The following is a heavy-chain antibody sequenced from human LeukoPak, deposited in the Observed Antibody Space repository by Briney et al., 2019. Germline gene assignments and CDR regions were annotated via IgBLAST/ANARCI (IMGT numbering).Heavy chain of an antibody. CDR1: GGSISNGDYF. D-gene: IGHD3-10*01. J-gene: IGHJ4*02. V-gene: IGHV4-61*02. CDR3: AADPLWSAGAY. CDR2: MSIRGSI. Sequence: SETLSLTCTVSGGSISNGDYFWSWIRQPAGKGLEWIGRMSIRGSINYNPSLKSRVTISADTSKNQFFLKFNSVTAADTAMYYWAADPLWSAGAYWGQGTLVTVSS.